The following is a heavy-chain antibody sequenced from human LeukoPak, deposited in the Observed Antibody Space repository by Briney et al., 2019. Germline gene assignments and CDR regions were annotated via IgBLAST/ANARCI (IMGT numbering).Heavy chain of an antibody. D-gene: IGHD4-23*01. J-gene: IGHJ4*02. CDR2: IYWDDDE. V-gene: IGHV2-5*02. Sequence: SGPTLVNPTQTLTLTCTFSGLSLTTSGVGAGWIRQPPGKALEWLALIYWDDDERYSPSLKSRLTITQDTSKNQVVLTMTNMDPVDTATYYCAQLYGGNPYWGQGILVTVSS. CDR3: AQLYGGNPY. CDR1: GLSLTTSGVG.